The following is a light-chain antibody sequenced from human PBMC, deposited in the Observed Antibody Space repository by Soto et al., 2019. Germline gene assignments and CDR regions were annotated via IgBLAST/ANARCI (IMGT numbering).Light chain of an antibody. Sequence: QSALTQPASVSGSPGQSITISCTGTSSDVGGYNLVSWYQQHPGKAPKLMIYEVSRRTSGVSNRFSGSKSGNTASLTISGLQAEDEAAYYCSSYAGGSTLVFGGGTQLTVL. CDR1: SSDVGGYNL. CDR2: EVS. V-gene: IGLV2-23*02. CDR3: SSYAGGSTLV. J-gene: IGLJ2*01.